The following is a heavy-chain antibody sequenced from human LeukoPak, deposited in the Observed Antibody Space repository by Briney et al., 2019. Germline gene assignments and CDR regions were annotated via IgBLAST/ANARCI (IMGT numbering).Heavy chain of an antibody. J-gene: IGHJ4*02. CDR1: GFTFSSYW. V-gene: IGHV3-74*01. CDR3: AVGGDFDY. D-gene: IGHD3-16*01. Sequence: QTGGSLRLSCAASGFTFSSYWMHWVRQAPGKGPVWVSRINNDGSGTTYADSVKGRFTISRDDAKNTLYLQMNSLRAEDTAVYYCAVGGDFDYWGQGTLVTVSS. CDR2: INNDGSGT.